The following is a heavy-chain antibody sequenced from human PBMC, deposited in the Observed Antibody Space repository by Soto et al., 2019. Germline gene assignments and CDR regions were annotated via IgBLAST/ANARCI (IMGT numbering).Heavy chain of an antibody. V-gene: IGHV3-23*01. CDR2: ISGSGGST. J-gene: IGHJ4*02. CDR1: GFTFSSYA. Sequence: GSLRLSCAASGFTFSSYAMSWVRQAPGKGLEWVSAISGSGGSTYYADSVKGRFTISRDNSKNTLYLQMNSLRSEDTAVYYCARDLSGIAARLFDYWGQGTLVTVSS. CDR3: ARDLSGIAARLFDY. D-gene: IGHD6-6*01.